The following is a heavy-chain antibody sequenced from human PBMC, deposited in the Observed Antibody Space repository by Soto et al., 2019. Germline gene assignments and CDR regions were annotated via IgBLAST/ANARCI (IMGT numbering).Heavy chain of an antibody. CDR3: AKGQGYYYYYPMDV. V-gene: IGHV3-23*01. Sequence: EVQLLESGGGLVQPGGSLRLSCAASGFTFSSYAMNWVRQAPGKGLDWVSTISGSFDSTYHSASAKGRFTISRDNSKSTLYLQMNSLRAEDTAVYYCAKGQGYYYYYPMDVW. CDR2: ISGSFDST. J-gene: IGHJ6*01. CDR1: GFTFSSYA.